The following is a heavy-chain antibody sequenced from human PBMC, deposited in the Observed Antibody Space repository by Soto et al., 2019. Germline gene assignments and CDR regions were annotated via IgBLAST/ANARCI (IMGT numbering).Heavy chain of an antibody. CDR3: ARGYEGHYDFWRFDP. Sequence: QVQLVQSGAEVKKPGASVKVSCKASGYTFTSYDINWVRQATGQGRERMGWMNPNSGNTGYAQKFQGRVTMTRNTSIGTAYMELSSLRSEDTAVYYCARGYEGHYDFWRFDPWGQGTLVTVSS. V-gene: IGHV1-8*01. CDR2: MNPNSGNT. D-gene: IGHD3-3*01. CDR1: GYTFTSYD. J-gene: IGHJ5*02.